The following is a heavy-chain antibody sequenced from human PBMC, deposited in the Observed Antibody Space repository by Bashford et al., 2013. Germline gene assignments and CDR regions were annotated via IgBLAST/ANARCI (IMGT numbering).Heavy chain of an antibody. Sequence: SETLSLTCTVSGGSISSNDDYWSWFRQTPGKGLEWIGEINFRGDTEYNPSLKSRGTISVDTSKNQLSLKLNSVTAADTAVYYCARGLYRENLDYWSQGTLVTVSS. V-gene: IGHV4-30-4*01. D-gene: IGHD2/OR15-2a*01. CDR3: ARGLYRENLDY. J-gene: IGHJ4*02. CDR2: INFRGDT. CDR1: GGSISSNDDY.